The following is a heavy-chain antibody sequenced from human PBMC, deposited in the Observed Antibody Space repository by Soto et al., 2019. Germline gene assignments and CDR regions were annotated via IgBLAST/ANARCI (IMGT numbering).Heavy chain of an antibody. CDR2: ISGPGATI. V-gene: IGHV3-23*01. CDR3: AKMLTMVRRVNGLRGFDF. J-gene: IGHJ4*02. CDR1: GFTFSSYA. D-gene: IGHD3-10*01. Sequence: EVQLLEAGGNLIQPGGSLRLSCAASGFTFSSYAMSWVRQAPGQGLEWLSAISGPGATIYYADSVKGRFTISRDNSKNTPYMQMNRLTAEYTAVDYCAKMLTMVRRVNGLRGFDFWGQGTVVTVSS.